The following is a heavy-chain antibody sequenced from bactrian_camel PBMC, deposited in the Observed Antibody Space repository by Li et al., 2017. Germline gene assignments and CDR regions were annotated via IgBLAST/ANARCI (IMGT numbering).Heavy chain of an antibody. V-gene: IGHV3S54*01. CDR3: AAGPLISWYTTTCPHNRGDFGY. Sequence: HVQLVESGGDSVEAGGSLRLSCLYNGDTHNNNCMGWFRQAPGKKREGVAAIFPGGETKYVVDSVKDRFSISQDNAKNTLYLQMNNLKPEDTAVYYCAAGPLISWYTTTCPHNRGDFGYWGQGTQVTVS. J-gene: IGHJ6*01. CDR1: GDTHNNNC. CDR2: IFPGGETK. D-gene: IGHD2*01.